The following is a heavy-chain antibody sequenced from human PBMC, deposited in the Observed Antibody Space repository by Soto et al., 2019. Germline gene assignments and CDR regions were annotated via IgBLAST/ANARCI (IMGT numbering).Heavy chain of an antibody. CDR3: ARHLSYGDSTWPFDY. CDR2: ISAYNGNT. V-gene: IGHV1-18*01. CDR1: GYTFTSYG. J-gene: IGHJ4*02. Sequence: QVQLVQSGAEVKKPGASVKVSCKASGYTFTSYGISWVRQAPGQGLEWMGWISAYNGNTNYAQKLQGRVTMTTNTSTSTAYMELSSLRSDDTAVYYCARHLSYGDSTWPFDYWGQGTLVTVSS. D-gene: IGHD4-17*01.